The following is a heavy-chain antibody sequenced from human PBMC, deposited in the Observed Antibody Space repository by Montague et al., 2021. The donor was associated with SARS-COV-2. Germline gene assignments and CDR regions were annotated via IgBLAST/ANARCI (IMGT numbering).Heavy chain of an antibody. J-gene: IGHJ6*02. CDR3: AKDSYYYGLGYGMDV. CDR2: SSGSDGGT. Sequence: SLRLSCAASGFTFSNSAMNRVRQAPGKGLEWVSSSSGSDGGTHHADSVKGRFTISRDNSKNVLYLQMNSLRAEDTALYYCAKDSYYYGLGYGMDVWGQGTTVTVSS. D-gene: IGHD3-10*01. V-gene: IGHV3-23*01. CDR1: GFTFSNSA.